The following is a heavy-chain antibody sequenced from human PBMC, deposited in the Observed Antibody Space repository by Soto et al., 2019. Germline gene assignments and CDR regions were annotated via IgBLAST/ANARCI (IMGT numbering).Heavy chain of an antibody. CDR3: ASIEPTATYYFDY. CDR1: GFTFSSYT. J-gene: IGHJ4*02. V-gene: IGHV3-48*01. CDR2: ISSSGTTI. D-gene: IGHD1-1*01. Sequence: EVQLVESGGGLVQPGGSLRLSCAASGFTFSSYTLNWVRQAPGKGLEWVSFISSSGTTIYYTDSVKGRFTISRDNAKNSLYLQMNNLRAEDTAVYYCASIEPTATYYFDYWGQGTLVTVSS.